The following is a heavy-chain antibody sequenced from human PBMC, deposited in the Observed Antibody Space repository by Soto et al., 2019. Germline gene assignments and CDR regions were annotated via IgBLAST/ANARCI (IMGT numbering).Heavy chain of an antibody. CDR2: ISYDGSNK. CDR3: ARDPIVVVPAAIFPSGTPRPRYYYYGMDV. Sequence: PGGSLRLSCAASGFTFSSYAMHWVRQAPGKGLEWVAVISYDGSNKYYADSVKGRFTISRDNSKNTLYLQMNSLRTEDTAVYYCARDPIVVVPAAIFPSGTPRPRYYYYGMDVWGQGTTVTVSS. V-gene: IGHV3-30-3*01. D-gene: IGHD2-2*02. J-gene: IGHJ6*02. CDR1: GFTFSSYA.